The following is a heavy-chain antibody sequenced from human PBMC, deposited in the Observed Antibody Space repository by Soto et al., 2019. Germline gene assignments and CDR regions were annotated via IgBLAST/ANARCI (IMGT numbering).Heavy chain of an antibody. CDR1: GGSFSGYY. J-gene: IGHJ3*02. CDR2: INHSGST. D-gene: IGHD3-22*01. V-gene: IGHV4-34*01. Sequence: QVQLQQWGAGLLKPSETLSLTCAVYGGSFSGYYWSWIRQPPGKGLEWIGEINHSGSTNYNPSLKSRVTISVDTSKNQFSLKLSSVTAADTAVYYCARDGYYYDSLRGFDIWGQGTMVTVSS. CDR3: ARDGYYYDSLRGFDI.